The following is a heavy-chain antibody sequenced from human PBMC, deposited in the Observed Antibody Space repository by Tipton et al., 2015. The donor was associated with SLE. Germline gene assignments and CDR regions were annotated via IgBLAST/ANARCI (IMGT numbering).Heavy chain of an antibody. Sequence: TLSLTCTVSGGSISSHYWSWIRQPPGKGLEWIGYIYYSGSTNYNPPLKSRVTISVDTSKNQFSLKLSSVTAADTAVYYCASTTVRAFDIWGQGTMVTVSS. D-gene: IGHD4-17*01. CDR3: ASTTVRAFDI. V-gene: IGHV4-59*11. CDR1: GGSISSHY. CDR2: IYYSGST. J-gene: IGHJ3*02.